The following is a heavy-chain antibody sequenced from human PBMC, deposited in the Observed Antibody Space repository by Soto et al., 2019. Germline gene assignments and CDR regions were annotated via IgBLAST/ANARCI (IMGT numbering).Heavy chain of an antibody. J-gene: IGHJ4*02. D-gene: IGHD6-19*01. CDR3: AKDATRTSGWYYFDY. Sequence: GRSLRLSCAASGFTFSGFALGLVRQAPGKGLECVSAITDSGYSTYYADSVKGRFTISRDNSKNTLYLQMNSLRAEDTAIYYCAKDATRTSGWYYFDYWGQGTLVTVSS. V-gene: IGHV3-23*01. CDR2: ITDSGYST. CDR1: GFTFSGFA.